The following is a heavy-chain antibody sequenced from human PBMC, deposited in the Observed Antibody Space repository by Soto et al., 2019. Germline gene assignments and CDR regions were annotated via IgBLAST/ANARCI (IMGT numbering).Heavy chain of an antibody. Sequence: GGSLRLSCAASGFTFSSYAMHWVRQAPGKGLEWVAVISYDGSNKYYADSVKGRFTISRDNSKNTLYLQMNSLRAEDTAVYYCARGPGDFWSGYYTKSGYYYYGMDVWGQGXTVTVSS. J-gene: IGHJ6*02. V-gene: IGHV3-30-3*01. D-gene: IGHD3-3*01. CDR3: ARGPGDFWSGYYTKSGYYYYGMDV. CDR2: ISYDGSNK. CDR1: GFTFSSYA.